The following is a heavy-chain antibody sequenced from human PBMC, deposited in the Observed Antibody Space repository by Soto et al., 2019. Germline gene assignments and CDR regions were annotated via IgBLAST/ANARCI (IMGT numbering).Heavy chain of an antibody. J-gene: IGHJ6*02. V-gene: IGHV3-66*01. CDR1: GFTVSSNY. CDR3: ARDMVRGMDV. CDR2: IYSGGST. Sequence: PVGSLRLSCAASGFTVSSNYMSWVRQAPGKGLEWVSVIYSGGSTYYAGSVKGRFTISRDNSKNTLYLQMNSLRAEDTAVYYCARDMVRGMDVWGQGTTVTVSS. D-gene: IGHD3-10*01.